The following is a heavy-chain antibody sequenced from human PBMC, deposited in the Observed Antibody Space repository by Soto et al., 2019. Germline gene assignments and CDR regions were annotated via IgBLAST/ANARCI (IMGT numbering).Heavy chain of an antibody. CDR1: GYSCTSYW. Sequence: HGESLKISCHGSGYSCTSYWISWVRHMPWKGLEWMGRIDPSDSYTNYSPSFQGHVTISADKSISTAYLQWSSLKASDTAMYYCARQRDYDSSGYYFPPRYYGMYVWGQGTKVTVSS. CDR3: ARQRDYDSSGYYFPPRYYGMYV. V-gene: IGHV5-10-1*01. D-gene: IGHD3-22*01. CDR2: IDPSDSYT. J-gene: IGHJ6*02.